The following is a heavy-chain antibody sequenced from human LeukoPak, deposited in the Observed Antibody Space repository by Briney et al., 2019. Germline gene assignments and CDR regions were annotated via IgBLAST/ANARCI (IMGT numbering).Heavy chain of an antibody. Sequence: GGSLRLSCAASGFTFSTYEMSWVRQAPGKGLEWVSAISADGASAYYADSVQGRFTISRDNSKSTLFLEMNSLRAEDTAVYYCARDGGRYYYDRLYYYHMDVWGKGTTVTISS. V-gene: IGHV3-23*01. CDR1: GFTFSTYE. CDR3: ARDGGRYYYDRLYYYHMDV. J-gene: IGHJ6*03. D-gene: IGHD3-22*01. CDR2: ISADGASA.